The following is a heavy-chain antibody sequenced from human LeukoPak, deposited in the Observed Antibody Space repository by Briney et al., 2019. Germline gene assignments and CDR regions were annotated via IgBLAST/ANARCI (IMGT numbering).Heavy chain of an antibody. V-gene: IGHV3-7*01. CDR3: ARDGVATIWGIIDY. D-gene: IGHD5-12*01. CDR2: MNQDGSEK. Sequence: PGGSLRLSCAASRFTFSSYWMSWVRQAPGKGLEWVASMNQDGSEKYYADSVKGRFTISRDNAKNSLYLQINSLRAEDTAVYYCARDGVATIWGIIDYWGQGTLLTVSS. CDR1: RFTFSSYW. J-gene: IGHJ4*02.